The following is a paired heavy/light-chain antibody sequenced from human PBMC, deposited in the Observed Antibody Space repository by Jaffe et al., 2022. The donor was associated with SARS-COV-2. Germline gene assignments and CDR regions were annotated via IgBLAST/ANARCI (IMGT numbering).Heavy chain of an antibody. CDR1: GFTFSDYY. D-gene: IGHD3-9*01. CDR3: ARRGYSILTRYYSFDY. V-gene: IGHV3-11*01. CDR2: ISNSGGAI. J-gene: IGHJ4*02. Sequence: QVQLVESGGGLVEPGGSLRLSCAASGFTFSDYYMSWMRQAPGKGLEWVSYISNSGGAISYADSVKGRFTISRDNAKNSLYLQMSSLRAEDTAVYYCARRGYSILTRYYSFDYWGQGTLVTVSS.
Light chain of an antibody. CDR3: LQDYNYPFT. V-gene: IGKV1-6*01. CDR2: AAS. CDR1: QDIRND. Sequence: AIQMTQSPSSLSASVGDRVTITCRASQDIRNDLGWYQQKPGRAPKLLIYAASNLQSGVPSRFSGSGSGTDFTLTISSLQPEDFATYYCLQDYNYPFTFGQGTKLEIK. J-gene: IGKJ2*01.